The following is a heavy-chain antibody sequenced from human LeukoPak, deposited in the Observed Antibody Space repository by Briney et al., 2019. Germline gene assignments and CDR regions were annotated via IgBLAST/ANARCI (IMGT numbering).Heavy chain of an antibody. CDR2: ISYDGSNK. Sequence: GGSLRLSCAAAGFTFSSYGMHWGRQAPGKGLEWVAVISYDGSNKYYADSVKGRFTISRDNSKNTLYLQMNSLRAEDTAVYYCAKDRPDYYDSSGYYFDYWGQGTLVTVSS. D-gene: IGHD3-22*01. V-gene: IGHV3-30*18. CDR3: AKDRPDYYDSSGYYFDY. CDR1: GFTFSSYG. J-gene: IGHJ4*02.